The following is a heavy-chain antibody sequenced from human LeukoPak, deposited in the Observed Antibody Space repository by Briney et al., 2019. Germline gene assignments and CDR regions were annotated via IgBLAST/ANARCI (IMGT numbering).Heavy chain of an antibody. Sequence: GGSLRLSCAASGFTFSSYAMHWVRQAPGKGLEWVAVISYDGSNKYYADSVKGRFTISRDNAKNTLFLQMNSLRAEDTAVYYCARAGYYGISVNDAFDVWGQGSMVTVSS. CDR2: ISYDGSNK. J-gene: IGHJ3*01. CDR1: GFTFSSYA. V-gene: IGHV3-30*04. CDR3: ARAGYYGISVNDAFDV. D-gene: IGHD3-22*01.